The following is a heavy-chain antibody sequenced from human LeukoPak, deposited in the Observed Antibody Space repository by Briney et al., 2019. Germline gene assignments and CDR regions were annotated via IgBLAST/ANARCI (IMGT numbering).Heavy chain of an antibody. D-gene: IGHD3-10*01. J-gene: IGHJ4*02. CDR2: IRSKSNSYAT. CDR1: GFTFSDSA. V-gene: IGHV3-73*01. Sequence: PGGSLRLSCAASGFTFSDSAMHWVRQASGKGREWVGRIRSKSNSYATAYAASVKGRFTISRDDSKNTLYLQMNSLKTEDTAVYYCTTDWGYYGSGSYSGRDYWGQGTLVTVSS. CDR3: TTDWGYYGSGSYSGRDY.